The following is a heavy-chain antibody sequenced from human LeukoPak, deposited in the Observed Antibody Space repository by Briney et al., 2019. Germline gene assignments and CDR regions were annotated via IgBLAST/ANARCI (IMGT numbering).Heavy chain of an antibody. CDR1: GFTFSSYS. Sequence: GGSLRLSCAASGFTFSSYSMNWVRQAPGKGLEWVSRINSDGSSTSYADSVKGRFTISRDNAKNTLYLQMNSLRAEDTAMYYCARGLPYYYGSGSIDYWGQGTLVTVSS. J-gene: IGHJ4*02. D-gene: IGHD3-10*01. V-gene: IGHV3-74*01. CDR3: ARGLPYYYGSGSIDY. CDR2: INSDGSST.